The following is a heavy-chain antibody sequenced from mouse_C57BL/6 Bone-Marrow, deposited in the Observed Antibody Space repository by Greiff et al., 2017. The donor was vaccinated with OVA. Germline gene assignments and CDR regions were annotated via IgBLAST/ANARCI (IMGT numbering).Heavy chain of an antibody. J-gene: IGHJ4*01. CDR1: GYTFTSYW. CDR2: IDPSDSYT. Sequence: VQLQQSGAELVMPGASVKLSCKASGYTFTSYWMHWVKQRPGQGLEWIGEIDPSDSYTNYNQKFKGKSTLTVDKSSSTAYMQLSSLTSEDSAVYYCARSNYCGRRGYAMDYWGQGTSVTVSS. CDR3: ARSNYCGRRGYAMDY. V-gene: IGHV1-69*01. D-gene: IGHD1-1*01.